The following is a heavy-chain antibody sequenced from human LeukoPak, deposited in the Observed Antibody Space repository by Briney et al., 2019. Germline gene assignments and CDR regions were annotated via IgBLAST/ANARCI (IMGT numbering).Heavy chain of an antibody. CDR1: GGSFSDYY. J-gene: IGHJ3*02. Sequence: SETLSVTCAVYGGSFSDYYWSWIRQPPGRGLEWIGEINHSGSTNYSPSLRSRVTISVDTSKNQFSLNLRSVPAADTAVYYCASPTTVTTSAYRAFDIWGQGTVVTVSA. CDR3: ASPTTVTTSAYRAFDI. V-gene: IGHV4-34*01. CDR2: INHSGST. D-gene: IGHD4-17*01.